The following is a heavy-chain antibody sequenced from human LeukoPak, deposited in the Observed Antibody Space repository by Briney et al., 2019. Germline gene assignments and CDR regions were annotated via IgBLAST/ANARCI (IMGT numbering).Heavy chain of an antibody. D-gene: IGHD6-19*01. V-gene: IGHV3-48*01. Sequence: GGSLRLSCAASGFTFSSYAMNWVRQAPGKGLEWVSYISSSSSTVHYADSVKGRFTISRDNAKNSLYLQMNSLRAEDTAVYYCARGLVWSSSGWFFDYWGQGTLVTVSS. J-gene: IGHJ4*02. CDR1: GFTFSSYA. CDR3: ARGLVWSSSGWFFDY. CDR2: ISSSSSTV.